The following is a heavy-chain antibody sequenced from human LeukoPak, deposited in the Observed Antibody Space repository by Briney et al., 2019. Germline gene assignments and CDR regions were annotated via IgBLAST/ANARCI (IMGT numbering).Heavy chain of an antibody. CDR3: ARVAQREYYDILTGYYTYFDY. CDR2: ISAYNGNT. J-gene: IGHJ4*02. Sequence: AASVKVSCKASGYTFTSYGISWVRQAPGQGLEWMGWISAYNGNTNYAQKLQGRVTMTTDTSTSTAYMELRSLRSDDTAVYYCARVAQREYYDILTGYYTYFDYWGQGTLVTVSS. V-gene: IGHV1-18*01. D-gene: IGHD3-9*01. CDR1: GYTFTSYG.